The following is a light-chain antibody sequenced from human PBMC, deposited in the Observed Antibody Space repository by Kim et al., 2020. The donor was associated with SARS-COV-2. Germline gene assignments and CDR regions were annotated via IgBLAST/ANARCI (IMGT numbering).Light chain of an antibody. CDR1: KLGDKY. CDR3: QAWGSSTAAV. J-gene: IGLJ3*02. Sequence: SYELTQPPSVSVSPGQTGSITCSGDKLGDKYTCWYQQKPGQSPVLVIYQDSQRPSGIPERFSGSNSGNTATLTISGTRAMDAADYYCQAWGSSTAAVFDG. V-gene: IGLV3-1*01. CDR2: QDS.